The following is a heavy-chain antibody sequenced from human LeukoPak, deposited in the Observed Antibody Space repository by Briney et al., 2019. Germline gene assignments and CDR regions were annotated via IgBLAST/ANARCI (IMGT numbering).Heavy chain of an antibody. Sequence: GESLKISCKGSGYSFTSHWIGWVCQRPGKGLEWMAIIYPGDSETRYSPSFQGQVTVSADKPISTAYLEWISLQASDTAIYYCASMPTVTTFGYFDYWGQGTLVTVSS. CDR1: GYSFTSHW. V-gene: IGHV5-51*04. CDR3: ASMPTVTTFGYFDY. D-gene: IGHD4-17*01. J-gene: IGHJ4*02. CDR2: IYPGDSET.